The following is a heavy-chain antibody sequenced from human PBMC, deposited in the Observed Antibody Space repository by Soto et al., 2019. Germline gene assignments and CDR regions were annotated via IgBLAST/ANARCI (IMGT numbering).Heavy chain of an antibody. Sequence: GGSLRLSCAASGFTFNTYGMHWVRQAPGKGLEWVAVIWYDGSYKYYADAVKGRFTISRDNSRKTMYLQMNSLRAEDTAVYFCARIDCTGGSCRPYSYYDMDVWGQGTTVTVSS. D-gene: IGHD2-15*01. CDR1: GFTFNTYG. CDR2: IWYDGSYK. CDR3: ARIDCTGGSCRPYSYYDMDV. J-gene: IGHJ6*02. V-gene: IGHV3-33*01.